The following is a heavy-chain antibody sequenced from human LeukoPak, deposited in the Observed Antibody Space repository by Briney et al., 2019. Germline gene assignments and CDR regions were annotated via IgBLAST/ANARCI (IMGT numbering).Heavy chain of an antibody. Sequence: SETLSLTCTVSGASISSSSYYWGWIRQPPGKGLEWIGSIYYSGNTYYSPSLMSRVTISVDTSKNQFSLTLSSVTAADTAMYYCARAPHFFDSSGSRYYFDYWGQGALVTVSS. CDR1: GASISSSSYY. CDR2: IYYSGNT. V-gene: IGHV4-39*07. D-gene: IGHD3-22*01. J-gene: IGHJ4*02. CDR3: ARAPHFFDSSGSRYYFDY.